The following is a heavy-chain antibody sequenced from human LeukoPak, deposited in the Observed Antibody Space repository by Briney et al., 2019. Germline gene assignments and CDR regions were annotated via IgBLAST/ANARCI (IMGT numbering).Heavy chain of an antibody. Sequence: PGGSLRLSCAASGFTFSSYAISWVRQAPGKGLEWVSAISGSGGSTYYADSVKGRFTISRDNSKNTLYLQMNSLRAEDTAVYYCAKDSITMIVVVIPRLEYYFDYWGQGTLVTVSS. CDR2: ISGSGGST. D-gene: IGHD3-22*01. J-gene: IGHJ4*02. CDR1: GFTFSSYA. V-gene: IGHV3-23*01. CDR3: AKDSITMIVVVIPRLEYYFDY.